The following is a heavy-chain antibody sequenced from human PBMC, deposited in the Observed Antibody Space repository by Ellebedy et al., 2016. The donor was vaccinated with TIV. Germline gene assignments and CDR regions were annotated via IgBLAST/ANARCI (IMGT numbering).Heavy chain of an antibody. Sequence: MPSETLSLTCTVSGGSISSSSCYWGWIRQPPGKGLEWIGSIYYSGSTYYNPSLKSRITISVDTSKNQFSLKLSSVTAADTAVYYCARHGQWLGPTYGMDVWGQGTTVTVS. J-gene: IGHJ6*02. D-gene: IGHD6-19*01. CDR2: IYYSGST. CDR3: ARHGQWLGPTYGMDV. CDR1: GGSISSSSCY. V-gene: IGHV4-39*01.